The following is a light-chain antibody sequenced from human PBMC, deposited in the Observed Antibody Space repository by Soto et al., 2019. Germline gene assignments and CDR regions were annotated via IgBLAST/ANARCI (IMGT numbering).Light chain of an antibody. V-gene: IGKV3-20*01. J-gene: IGKJ1*01. CDR2: GAS. CDR1: QSVSSSY. CDR3: QQYNNWPPT. Sequence: EIVLTQSPGTLSLSPGERVTLFCRASQSVSSSYLAWYQQKPGQAPRLLIYGASSRATGIPDRFSGSGSGTDFTLTISRLEPEDFAVYYCQQYNNWPPTFGQGTKVEIQ.